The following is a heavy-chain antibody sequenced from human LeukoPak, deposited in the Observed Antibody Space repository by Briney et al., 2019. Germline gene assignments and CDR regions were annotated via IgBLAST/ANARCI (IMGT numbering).Heavy chain of an antibody. CDR1: GFTFDDYA. CDR2: ISWNSGSI. J-gene: IGHJ3*02. V-gene: IGHV3-9*01. D-gene: IGHD6-13*01. CDR3: AKDSGYSFIGGAFDI. Sequence: GGSLRLSCAASGFTFDDYAMHWVRQAPGKGLEWVSGISWNSGSIGYADSVKGRFTISRDNAKNSLYLQMNSLRVEDTAVYYCAKDSGYSFIGGAFDIWGQGTMVTVSS.